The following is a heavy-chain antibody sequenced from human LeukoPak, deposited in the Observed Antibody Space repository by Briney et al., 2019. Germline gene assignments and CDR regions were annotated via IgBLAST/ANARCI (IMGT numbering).Heavy chain of an antibody. J-gene: IGHJ4*02. CDR2: IYYSGNT. D-gene: IGHD3-16*02. V-gene: IGHV4-39*01. CDR3: ARGRRITFGGIIVPFDY. CDR1: GVSISSSTYY. Sequence: SETLSLTCTVSGVSISSSTYYWGWIRQPPGKGLEWLGSIYYSGNTYHNPSLKSRLTISVDTSKNQFSLKLSSVTAADTAVYYCARGRRITFGGIIVPFDYWGQGTVVTVSS.